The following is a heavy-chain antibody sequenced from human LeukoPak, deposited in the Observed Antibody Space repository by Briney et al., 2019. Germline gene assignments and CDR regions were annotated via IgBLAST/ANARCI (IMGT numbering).Heavy chain of an antibody. Sequence: PGGSLRLSCAASGFTFSSYSMNWVRQAPGKGLEWVSYISSSSSTIYYADSVKGRFTVSRDNAKNSLYLQMNSLRAEDTAVYYCARDPLFCSGGSCYLAYFDYWGQGTLVTVSS. V-gene: IGHV3-48*04. J-gene: IGHJ4*02. CDR2: ISSSSSTI. CDR1: GFTFSSYS. CDR3: ARDPLFCSGGSCYLAYFDY. D-gene: IGHD2-15*01.